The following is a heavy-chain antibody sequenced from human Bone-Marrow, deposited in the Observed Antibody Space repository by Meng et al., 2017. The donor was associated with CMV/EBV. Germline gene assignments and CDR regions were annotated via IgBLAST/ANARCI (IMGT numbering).Heavy chain of an antibody. CDR1: GFNFNIHG. J-gene: IGHJ5*01. CDR2: IGPDGTTT. V-gene: IGHV3-33*01. D-gene: IGHD6-13*01. Sequence: LSCEASGFNFNIHGMTWVRQAPGKGLEWVTGIGPDGTTTYYADSVKGRFTISRDNSKNTVYLQMDSLRGEDSAVYYCARDISWFAFDSWGQGMLVTVS. CDR3: ARDISWFAFDS.